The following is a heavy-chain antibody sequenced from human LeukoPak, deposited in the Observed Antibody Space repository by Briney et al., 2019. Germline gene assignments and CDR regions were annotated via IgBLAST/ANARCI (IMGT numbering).Heavy chain of an antibody. D-gene: IGHD2-21*01. CDR1: GFSFDKFG. J-gene: IGHJ4*02. Sequence: GGSLRLSLVASGFSFDKFGMHWVRQAPGKGLEYVSSVSADESGKYYTKSVRGRFSISRDNSKNTMYLQLGNLRPDDMGIYYCASLDRREIPWGPGTLVTVSS. V-gene: IGHV3-64*01. CDR3: ASLDRREIP. CDR2: VSADESGK.